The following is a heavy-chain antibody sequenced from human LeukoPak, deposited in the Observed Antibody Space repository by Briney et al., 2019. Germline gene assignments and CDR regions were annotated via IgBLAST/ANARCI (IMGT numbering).Heavy chain of an antibody. V-gene: IGHV3-23*01. CDR3: AARPRMPPRFDF. Sequence: GGSLRLSCAGFGFTFSSYPMSWVRQAPGKGLQWVSAISNGGGTAYYADSVKGRFTISRDNSKSKLYLQMDSLRAEDTAIYYCAARPRMPPRFDFWGLGTLVTVSS. CDR2: ISNGGGTA. J-gene: IGHJ4*02. D-gene: IGHD2-2*01. CDR1: GFTFSSYP.